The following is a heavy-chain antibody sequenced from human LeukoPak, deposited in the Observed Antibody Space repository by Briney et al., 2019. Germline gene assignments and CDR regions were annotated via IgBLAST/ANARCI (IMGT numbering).Heavy chain of an antibody. Sequence: PGGSLRLSCAASGFTVSSNYMSWVRQAPGKGLEWVGRIKSKADGGTADYGAPVKGRFTISRDDSKNTLYLQMNSLKIEDTAVYYCTTEDRSGYIYFDYWGQGTLVTVSS. V-gene: IGHV3-15*01. J-gene: IGHJ4*02. D-gene: IGHD3-22*01. CDR3: TTEDRSGYIYFDY. CDR1: GFTVSSNY. CDR2: IKSKADGGTA.